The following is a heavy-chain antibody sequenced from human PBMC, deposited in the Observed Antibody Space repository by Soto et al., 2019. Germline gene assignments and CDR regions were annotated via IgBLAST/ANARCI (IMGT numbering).Heavy chain of an antibody. CDR2: ISISSSYI. D-gene: IGHD1-1*01. CDR3: AREGSYWNDVGPD. Sequence: PGGSLRLSCAASGFTFSSYSMNWVRQAPGKGLEWASSISISSSYIYYADSVKGRFTISRDNAKNSLYLQMNSLRAEDTAVYFCAREGSYWNDVGPDWGQGTLVTVSS. J-gene: IGHJ4*02. V-gene: IGHV3-21*01. CDR1: GFTFSSYS.